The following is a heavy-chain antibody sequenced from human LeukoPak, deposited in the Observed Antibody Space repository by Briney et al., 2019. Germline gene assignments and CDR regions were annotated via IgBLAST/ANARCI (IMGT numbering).Heavy chain of an antibody. CDR2: ISSSGTTM. D-gene: IGHD2-21*01. Sequence: PGGSLRLSCAASGFTFNDNYMSWVRQAPGQGLEWVSYISSSGTTMFYSDSVKGRFTISRDSAKNSLYLQMNSLRVEDTAIYYCARDYSVPGDGLDPWGQGTLGTVSS. CDR3: ARDYSVPGDGLDP. V-gene: IGHV3-11*04. J-gene: IGHJ5*02. CDR1: GFTFNDNY.